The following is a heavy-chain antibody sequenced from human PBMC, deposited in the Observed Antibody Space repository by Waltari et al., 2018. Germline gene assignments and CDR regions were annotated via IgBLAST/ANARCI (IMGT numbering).Heavy chain of an antibody. J-gene: IGHJ6*03. D-gene: IGHD2-2*01. V-gene: IGHV3-21*01. CDR3: ARDGKNCSSTSCPYYYYYYMDV. CDR1: GFTFSSYS. Sequence: EVQLVESGGGLVKPGGSLRLSCAASGFTFSSYSMNWVRQAPGKGLEWVSSISSSSSYIYYADSVKGRFTISRDNAKNSLYLQMNSLRAEDTAVYYCARDGKNCSSTSCPYYYYYYMDVWGKGTTVTISS. CDR2: ISSSSSYI.